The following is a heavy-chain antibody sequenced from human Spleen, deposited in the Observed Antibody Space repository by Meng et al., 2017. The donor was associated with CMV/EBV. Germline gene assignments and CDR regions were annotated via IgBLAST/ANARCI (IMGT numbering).Heavy chain of an antibody. Sequence: GESLKISCAASGFIFSNYSMSWVRQAPGKGLEWLSYISPYSSTIYYADSVRGRFTISRDNAKNSLYLQMNSLRAEDTAVYYCARDMSGGFLEWLFDYWGQGTLVTVSS. V-gene: IGHV3-48*04. J-gene: IGHJ4*02. CDR1: GFIFSNYS. D-gene: IGHD3-3*01. CDR3: ARDMSGGFLEWLFDY. CDR2: ISPYSSTI.